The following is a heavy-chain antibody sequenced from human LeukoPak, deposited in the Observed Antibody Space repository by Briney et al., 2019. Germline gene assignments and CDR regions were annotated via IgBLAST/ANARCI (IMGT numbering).Heavy chain of an antibody. CDR1: GFTFSSYW. CDR2: INSDGSST. Sequence: GGSLRLSCAASGFTFSSYWMHWVRHAPGKGLVWVSRINSDGSSTNYADSVKGRFTISRDNAKNTLYLQMNSLRAEDTAVYYCARSEHDFWSGYYLDVWGQGTTVTVSS. V-gene: IGHV3-74*01. J-gene: IGHJ6*02. CDR3: ARSEHDFWSGYYLDV. D-gene: IGHD3-3*01.